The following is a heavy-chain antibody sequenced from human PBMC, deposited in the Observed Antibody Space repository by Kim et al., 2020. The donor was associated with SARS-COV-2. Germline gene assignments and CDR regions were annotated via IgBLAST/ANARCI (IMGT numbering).Heavy chain of an antibody. CDR3: ARQDNYYNFFDA. Sequence: TEQAQGGKGRCTNCRDDTKNTAYMQMSSLQSEDTAVYFCARQDNYYNFFDAWGQGTLVTVSS. D-gene: IGHD3-10*01. J-gene: IGHJ5*02. CDR2: T. V-gene: IGHV3-73*01.